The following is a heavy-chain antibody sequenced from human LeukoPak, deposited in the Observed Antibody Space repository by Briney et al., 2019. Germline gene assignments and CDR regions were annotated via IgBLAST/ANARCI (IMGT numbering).Heavy chain of an antibody. Sequence: GGSLRLSCATSGFTLSSYNVAWVRQAPGKGLECVSYISSTSSTIQYADSVKGRFTISRDNAKNSLYLQMNSLRAEDTAVYSCVRAGGGMDVWGQGTTVTVSS. CDR3: VRAGGGMDV. V-gene: IGHV3-48*01. CDR1: GFTLSSYN. J-gene: IGHJ6*02. D-gene: IGHD1-1*01. CDR2: ISSTSSTI.